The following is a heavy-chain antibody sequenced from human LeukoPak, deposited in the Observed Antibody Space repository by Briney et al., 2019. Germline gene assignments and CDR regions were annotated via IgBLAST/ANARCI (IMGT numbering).Heavy chain of an antibody. CDR3: ARIPRPLTAPRYSSGWSHFDY. J-gene: IGHJ4*02. Sequence: SETLSLTCDVSGGSFSGYYWSWIRQPPGKGLEWIGEINHSGSTNYNPSLKSRVTISVDTSKNQFSLKLSSVTAADTAVYYCARIPRPLTAPRYSSGWSHFDYWGRGTLVTVSS. D-gene: IGHD6-19*01. V-gene: IGHV4-34*01. CDR2: INHSGST. CDR1: GGSFSGYY.